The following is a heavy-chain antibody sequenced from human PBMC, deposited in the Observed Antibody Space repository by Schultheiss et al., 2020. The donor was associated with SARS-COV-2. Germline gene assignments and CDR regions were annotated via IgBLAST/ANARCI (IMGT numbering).Heavy chain of an antibody. Sequence: GESLKISCAASGFTFSSYGMHWVRQAPGKGLEWVAVIWYDGSNKYYADSVKGRFTISRDNSKNTLYLQMNSLRAEDTAVYYCAREGYFGVVRNDYWGQGTLVTVSS. CDR3: AREGYFGVVRNDY. CDR1: GFTFSSYG. CDR2: IWYDGSNK. J-gene: IGHJ4*02. V-gene: IGHV3-33*01. D-gene: IGHD3-3*01.